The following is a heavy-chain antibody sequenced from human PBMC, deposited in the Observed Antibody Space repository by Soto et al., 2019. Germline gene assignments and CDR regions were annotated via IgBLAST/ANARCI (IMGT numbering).Heavy chain of an antibody. J-gene: IGHJ3*02. V-gene: IGHV1-18*01. Sequence: ASVKVSCKASGCTFTSYVISWVRQAPGQGLEWMGWISAYNGNTNYAQKLQGRVTMTTDTSTSTAYMELRSLRSDDTAVYYCARGYDILPGSLGAFYIGGKGKMVTFPS. D-gene: IGHD3-9*01. CDR3: ARGYDILPGSLGAFYI. CDR2: ISAYNGNT. CDR1: GCTFTSYV.